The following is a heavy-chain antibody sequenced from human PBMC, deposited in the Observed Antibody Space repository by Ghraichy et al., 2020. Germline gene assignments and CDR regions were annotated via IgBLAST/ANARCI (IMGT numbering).Heavy chain of an antibody. CDR2: IKSKTDGGTT. CDR3: TTVPSYYYYGMDV. V-gene: IGHV3-15*01. Sequence: ESLNISCAASGFTFSNAWMSWVRQAPGKGLEWVGRIKSKTDGGTTDYAVPVKGRFTISRDDSKNTLYLQMNSLKTEDTAVYYCTTVPSYYYYGMDVWGQGTTVTVSS. CDR1: GFTFSNAW. J-gene: IGHJ6*02.